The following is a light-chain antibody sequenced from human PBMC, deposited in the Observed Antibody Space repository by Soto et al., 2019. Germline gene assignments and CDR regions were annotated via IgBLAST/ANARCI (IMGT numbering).Light chain of an antibody. CDR2: ASD. V-gene: IGLV1-44*01. CDR3: SAWDDSLSGPV. Sequence: QSVLTQPPSASGTPGQRVSISCSGGGSNIGSNPVNWYQQLPGTAPKLLIYASDQRPSGVPDRFSGSKSGTSASLAISGLESEDETDYYCSAWDDSLSGPVFGGGTKVTVL. CDR1: GSNIGSNP. J-gene: IGLJ2*01.